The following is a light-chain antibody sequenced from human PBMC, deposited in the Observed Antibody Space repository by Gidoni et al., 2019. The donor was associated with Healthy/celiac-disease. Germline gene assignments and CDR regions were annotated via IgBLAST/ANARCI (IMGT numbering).Light chain of an antibody. J-gene: IGLJ3*02. V-gene: IGLV2-14*01. CDR2: EVS. Sequence: QSALTQPASVSGSPGQSITLSCTGTSRDVGGYNYVSWYQQHPGKAPKLMIYEVSNRPSGVSNRFSGSKSGNTASLTISGLQAEDEGDYYCSSYTSSSTPVVFGGGTKLTVL. CDR1: SRDVGGYNY. CDR3: SSYTSSSTPVV.